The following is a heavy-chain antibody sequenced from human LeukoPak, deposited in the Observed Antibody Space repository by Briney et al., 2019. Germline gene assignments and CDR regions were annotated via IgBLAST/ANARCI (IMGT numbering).Heavy chain of an antibody. V-gene: IGHV5-51*01. J-gene: IGHJ4*02. Sequence: GESLKISCKGSGYSFTSYWIGWVRQMPGKGLEWMGIIYPGDSDTRYSPSFQGQVTISADKSISTAYLQWSSLKASDTAMYYCARRGRVRGYSYGYAFDYWGQGTLVTVSS. CDR3: ARRGRVRGYSYGYAFDY. CDR2: IYPGDSDT. CDR1: GYSFTSYW. D-gene: IGHD5-18*01.